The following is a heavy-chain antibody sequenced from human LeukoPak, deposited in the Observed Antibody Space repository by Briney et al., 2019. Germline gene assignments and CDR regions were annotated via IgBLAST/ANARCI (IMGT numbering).Heavy chain of an antibody. J-gene: IGHJ5*02. Sequence: ASVKVSCKASGYTFTGYYMHWVRQAPGQGLEWMGWINPNSGGTNYAQKFQGRVTMTRDTSISTAYMELSRLRSENTAVYYCARVVRYFDRGDWFDPWGQGTLVTVSS. CDR3: ARVVRYFDRGDWFDP. V-gene: IGHV1-2*02. CDR1: GYTFTGYY. D-gene: IGHD3-9*01. CDR2: INPNSGGT.